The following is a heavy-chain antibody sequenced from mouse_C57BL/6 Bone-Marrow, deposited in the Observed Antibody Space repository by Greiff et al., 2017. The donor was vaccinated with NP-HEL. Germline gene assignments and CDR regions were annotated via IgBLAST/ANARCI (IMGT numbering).Heavy chain of an antibody. CDR1: GYTFTDYY. D-gene: IGHD1-1*01. J-gene: IGHJ2*01. Sequence: EVQLQQSGPELVKPGASVKISCKASGYTFTDYYMNWVKQSHGKSLEWIGDINPNNGGTSYNQKFKGKATLTVDKSSSTAYMELRSLTSEDSAVYYCARFTTVPYFDYWGQGTTLTVSS. CDR2: INPNNGGT. V-gene: IGHV1-26*01. CDR3: ARFTTVPYFDY.